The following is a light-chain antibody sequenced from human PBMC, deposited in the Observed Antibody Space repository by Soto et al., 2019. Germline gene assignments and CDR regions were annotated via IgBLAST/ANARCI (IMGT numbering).Light chain of an antibody. CDR3: SSYASSRTLV. J-gene: IGLJ2*01. Sequence: QSALTQPASVSGSPGQSITISCTGTSSDVGGYNYVSWYQQHPGKAPKLMIYEVANRPSGVSTRFSGSKSGNTASLTISGRQAEDEADYYCSSYASSRTLVFGGGTKLTVL. CDR1: SSDVGGYNY. CDR2: EVA. V-gene: IGLV2-14*01.